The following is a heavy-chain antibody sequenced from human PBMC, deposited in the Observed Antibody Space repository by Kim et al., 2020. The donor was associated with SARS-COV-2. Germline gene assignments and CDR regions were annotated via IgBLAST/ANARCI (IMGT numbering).Heavy chain of an antibody. Sequence: SRVTISVDTSKNQFALKLSSVTAADTAVYYCARLGVTMVRGVIRVLGVDYWGQGTLVTVSS. J-gene: IGHJ4*02. D-gene: IGHD3-10*01. CDR3: ARLGVTMVRGVIRVLGVDY. V-gene: IGHV4-59*08.